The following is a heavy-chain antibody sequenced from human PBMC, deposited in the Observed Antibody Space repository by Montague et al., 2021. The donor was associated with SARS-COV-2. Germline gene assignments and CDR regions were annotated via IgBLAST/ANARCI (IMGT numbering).Heavy chain of an antibody. CDR2: TYYRSNWYN. J-gene: IGHJ5*02. CDR3: ARDDPYCTNGVCYTGNWFDP. V-gene: IGHV6-1*01. CDR1: GDSVSSNSAA. Sequence: CAISGDSVSSNSAAWNWIRQSPSRGLEWLGRTYYRSNWYNDDAVSVKSRITINPDTSKNQFSLQLNSVTPEDTAVYYCARDDPYCTNGVCYTGNWFDPWGQGTLVTVSS. D-gene: IGHD2-8*01.